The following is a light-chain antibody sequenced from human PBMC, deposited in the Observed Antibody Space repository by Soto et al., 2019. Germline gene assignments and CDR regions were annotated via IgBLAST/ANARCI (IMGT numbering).Light chain of an antibody. CDR3: QQYNSYSYT. Sequence: DIQMTQSPSTLSASVGDRVTITCRASQSITSWSAWYQQKPGKAPKLLIYMASSLQSGVPIRFSGSGSGTEFTLTISSLQPDDFATYYCQQYNSYSYTFGQGTKLEIK. V-gene: IGKV1-5*03. J-gene: IGKJ2*01. CDR1: QSITSW. CDR2: MAS.